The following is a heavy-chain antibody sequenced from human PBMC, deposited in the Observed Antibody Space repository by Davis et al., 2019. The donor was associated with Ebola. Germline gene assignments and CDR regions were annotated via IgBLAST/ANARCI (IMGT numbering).Heavy chain of an antibody. D-gene: IGHD6-13*01. V-gene: IGHV3-30*18. Sequence: GESLKISCAASGFSFSSYGMHWVRQAPGKGLEWVAVISYDGSNKYYADSVKGRFTISRDNSKNTLYLQMNSLRAEDTAVYYCAKRGGIAAAGTSYYYGMDVWGKGTTVTVSS. CDR1: GFSFSSYG. J-gene: IGHJ6*04. CDR2: ISYDGSNK. CDR3: AKRGGIAAAGTSYYYGMDV.